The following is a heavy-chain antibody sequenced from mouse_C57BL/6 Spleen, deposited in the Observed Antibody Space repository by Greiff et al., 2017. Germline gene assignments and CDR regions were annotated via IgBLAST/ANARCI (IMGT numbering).Heavy chain of an antibody. CDR1: GYTFTSYW. CDR3: ARWDDYDGGMDY. Sequence: QVQLQQPGAELVMPGASVKLSCKASGYTFTSYWMHWVKQRPGQGLEWIGEIDPSDSYTNYNPKFKGKSTLTVDKSSSTAYMQISRLTAEDSAVYYSARWDDYDGGMDYWGQGTSVTVSS. D-gene: IGHD2-4*01. V-gene: IGHV1-69*01. CDR2: IDPSDSYT. J-gene: IGHJ4*01.